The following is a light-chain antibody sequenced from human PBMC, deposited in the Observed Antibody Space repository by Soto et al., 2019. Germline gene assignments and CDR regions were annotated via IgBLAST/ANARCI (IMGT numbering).Light chain of an antibody. Sequence: QSALTQPPSASGTPGQRVTISCSGSSSNIGSNTVNWYQQLPGTAPKLVIYSNNQRPSGVPDRFSGSKSGTSASLAISGLQSEDEADYYCVAWDDSLNGYGVFGGGTKGTVL. CDR3: VAWDDSLNGYGV. CDR1: SSNIGSNT. CDR2: SNN. V-gene: IGLV1-44*01. J-gene: IGLJ2*01.